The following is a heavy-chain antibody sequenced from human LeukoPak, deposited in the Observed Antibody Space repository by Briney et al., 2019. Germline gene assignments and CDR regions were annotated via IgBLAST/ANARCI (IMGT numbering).Heavy chain of an antibody. CDR3: ARDGGIAAAGTSDY. CDR1: GGSISSYY. Sequence: PSETLSLTCTVSGGSISSYYWSWIRQPAGKGLEWIGRIYTSGSTNYNPSLKSRVTMSVDTSKNQFSLKLSSVTAADTAVYYCARDGGIAAAGTSDYWGQGTLVTVSS. V-gene: IGHV4-4*07. CDR2: IYTSGST. D-gene: IGHD6-13*01. J-gene: IGHJ4*02.